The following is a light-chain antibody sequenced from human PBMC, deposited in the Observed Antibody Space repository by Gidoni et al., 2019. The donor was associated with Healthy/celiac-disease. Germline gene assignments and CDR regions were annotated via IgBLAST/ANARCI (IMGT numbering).Light chain of an antibody. V-gene: IGKV3-20*01. CDR1: QSVSSSY. J-gene: IGKJ3*01. Sequence: EIVLTPSPGTLSLSPGERATLSCRASQSVSSSYLAWYQQKPGQALRLLIYGASSRATGIPDRFSGSGSGTDFTLTISRLEPEDFAVYYCQQYGSLFGPGTKVDIK. CDR2: GAS. CDR3: QQYGSL.